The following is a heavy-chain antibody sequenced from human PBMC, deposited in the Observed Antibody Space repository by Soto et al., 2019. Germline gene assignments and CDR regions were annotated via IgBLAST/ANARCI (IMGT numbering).Heavy chain of an antibody. CDR1: GGSISSSSYY. CDR3: ARDCSGGSCSSPAADTGGMDV. D-gene: IGHD2-15*01. V-gene: IGHV4-39*02. Sequence: PSETLSLTCTVSGGSISSSSYYWGWIRQPPGKGLEWIGSIYYSGSTYYNPSLKSRVTISVDTSKNQFSLKLSSVTAADTAVYYCARDCSGGSCSSPAADTGGMDVWGRGTTVTVSS. CDR2: IYYSGST. J-gene: IGHJ6*02.